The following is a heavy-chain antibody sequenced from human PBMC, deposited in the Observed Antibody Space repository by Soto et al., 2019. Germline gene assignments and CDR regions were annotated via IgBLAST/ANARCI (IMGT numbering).Heavy chain of an antibody. Sequence: PSETLSLTCTVSGGSISSGDYYWSWIRQPPGKGLEWIGYIYYSGSTYYNPSLKSRVTISVDTSKNQFSLKLSSVTAADTAVYYCARDRAPIGEFDYWGQGTLVTVSS. V-gene: IGHV4-30-4*01. CDR3: ARDRAPIGEFDY. J-gene: IGHJ4*02. CDR1: GGSISSGDYY. CDR2: IYYSGST. D-gene: IGHD3-10*01.